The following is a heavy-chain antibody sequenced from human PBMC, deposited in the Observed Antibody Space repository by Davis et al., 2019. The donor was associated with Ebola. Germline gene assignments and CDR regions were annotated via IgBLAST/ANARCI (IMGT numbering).Heavy chain of an antibody. CDR2: ISSSSSTI. V-gene: IGHV3-48*02. CDR3: ARDSTTVVSQKQFDY. Sequence: PGGSLRLSCAASGFTFSSYSMNWVRQAPGHGLEWVSYISSSSSTIYYADSVKGRFTISRDNAKNSLYLQMNSLRDEDTAVYYCARDSTTVVSQKQFDYWGQGTLVTVSS. CDR1: GFTFSSYS. J-gene: IGHJ4*02. D-gene: IGHD4-23*01.